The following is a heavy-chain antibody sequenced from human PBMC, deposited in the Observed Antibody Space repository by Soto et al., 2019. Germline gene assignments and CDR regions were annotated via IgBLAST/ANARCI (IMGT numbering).Heavy chain of an antibody. CDR1: GFTFSNYW. CDR3: ARVDCLGGTCDSVAGSFYYYKDV. Sequence: EVQLVESGGGLVQPGGSLRLSCAASGFTFSNYWMYWVRQAPGKGLEWVSRINSDGSVSSYADSVKGRLTISRDNVKNPLYLPMDSLRADDTAVYYCARVDCLGGTCDSVAGSFYYYKDVWGKGTAVTVFS. J-gene: IGHJ6*03. D-gene: IGHD2-15*01. V-gene: IGHV3-74*02. CDR2: INSDGSVS.